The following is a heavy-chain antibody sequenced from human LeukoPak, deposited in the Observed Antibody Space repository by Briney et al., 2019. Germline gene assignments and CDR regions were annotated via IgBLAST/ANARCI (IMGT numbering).Heavy chain of an antibody. Sequence: SETLSLTCAVYGGSFSGYYWSWIRQPPGKGLEWIGEIDHSGRTNSNASLKSRVTISVDMSKNQLSLRLSSVTAADTAVYYCARKSIVTAGRKPYDVWDQGTLVTVSP. D-gene: IGHD6-13*01. CDR2: IDHSGRT. CDR1: GGSFSGYY. V-gene: IGHV4-34*01. CDR3: ARKSIVTAGRKPYDV. J-gene: IGHJ4*02.